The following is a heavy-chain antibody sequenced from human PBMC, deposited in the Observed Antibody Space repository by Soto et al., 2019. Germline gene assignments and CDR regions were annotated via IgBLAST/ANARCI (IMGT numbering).Heavy chain of an antibody. D-gene: IGHD3-10*01. CDR3: ARWVHYYGSGSYNKNFDY. CDR1: GGSFSGYY. V-gene: IGHV4-34*01. CDR2: INHSGST. J-gene: IGHJ4*02. Sequence: SETLSLTCAVYGGSFSGYYWSWIRQPPGKGLEWIGEINHSGSTNYNPSLKSRVTISVDTSKNQFSLKLSSVTAADTAVYYCARWVHYYGSGSYNKNFDYWGQGTLVTVSS.